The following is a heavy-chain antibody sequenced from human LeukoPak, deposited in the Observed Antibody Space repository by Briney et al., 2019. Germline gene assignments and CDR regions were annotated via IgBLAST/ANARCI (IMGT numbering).Heavy chain of an antibody. CDR2: ITSSSTYT. V-gene: IGHV3-21*01. Sequence: PGGSLRLSCAASGFSFSSYNMNWVRQTPGKGLEWVSSITSSSTYTFYADSVKGRFTISRDNARNSLYLQMNSLRAEDTAVYYCARDPYCGTYGDNYYYYMDVWGKGTTVTISS. CDR1: GFSFSSYN. CDR3: ARDPYCGTYGDNYYYYMDV. J-gene: IGHJ6*03. D-gene: IGHD1-26*01.